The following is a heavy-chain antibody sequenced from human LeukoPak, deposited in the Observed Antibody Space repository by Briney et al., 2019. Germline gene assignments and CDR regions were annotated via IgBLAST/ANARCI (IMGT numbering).Heavy chain of an antibody. D-gene: IGHD1-26*01. Sequence: PSETLSLTCTVSGGSISGYYWSWIRQPPGKGLEWIGYIFYSGSTNYNPSLKSRVTISVDTSKNQFSLKLSSVTAADTAVYYCARGEWDLLFDYWGQGTLVAVSS. CDR1: GGSISGYY. V-gene: IGHV4-59*01. J-gene: IGHJ4*02. CDR2: IFYSGST. CDR3: ARGEWDLLFDY.